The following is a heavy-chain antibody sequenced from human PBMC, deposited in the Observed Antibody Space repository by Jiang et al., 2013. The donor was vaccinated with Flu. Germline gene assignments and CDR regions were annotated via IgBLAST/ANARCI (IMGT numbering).Heavy chain of an antibody. Sequence: LLKPSETLSLTCTVSSGSISSHYWSWIRQPPGKGLEWIGYIHNSGTTNYNPSLKSRVTISIDTSTNQFSLKLSSVTAADTAVYYCARIDRRIAAAGPYFDYWGQGTLVTVSS. J-gene: IGHJ4*02. D-gene: IGHD6-13*01. CDR3: ARIDRRIAAAGPYFDY. CDR2: IHNSGTT. CDR1: SGSISSHY. V-gene: IGHV4-59*11.